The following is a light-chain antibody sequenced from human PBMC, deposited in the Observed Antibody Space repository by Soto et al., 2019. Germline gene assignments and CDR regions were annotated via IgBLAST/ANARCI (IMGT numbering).Light chain of an antibody. J-gene: IGKJ1*01. CDR2: DAS. CDR1: QSISSW. Sequence: DIQMTQSPSTLSASVGYRVTITCRASQSISSWLAWYQQKPGKAPKLLIYDASSLESGVPSRFSGSGSGTEFTLTISSLQPDDFATYYCQQYNSYSPTFGQGTKVEI. V-gene: IGKV1-5*01. CDR3: QQYNSYSPT.